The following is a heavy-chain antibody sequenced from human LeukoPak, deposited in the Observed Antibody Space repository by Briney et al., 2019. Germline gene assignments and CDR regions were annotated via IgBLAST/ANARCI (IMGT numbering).Heavy chain of an antibody. V-gene: IGHV3-21*01. D-gene: IGHD2-2*01. J-gene: IGHJ4*02. CDR2: ISSSSSYI. CDR3: ARGKNLGYCSSTSCPTGFDY. CDR1: GFTFSSYS. Sequence: PGGSLRLPCAASGFTFSSYSMNWVRQAPGKGLEWVSSISSSSSYIYYADSVKGRFTISRDNAKNSLYLQMNSLRAEDTAVYYCARGKNLGYCSSTSCPTGFDYWGQGTLVTVSS.